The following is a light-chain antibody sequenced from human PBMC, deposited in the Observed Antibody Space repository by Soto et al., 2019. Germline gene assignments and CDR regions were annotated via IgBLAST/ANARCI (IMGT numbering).Light chain of an antibody. CDR2: EVS. Sequence: QSVLTQPASASGSPGHSITISCTGTSSDVGSYNLVSWYQQHPGKAPKLMIYEVSKRPSGVSNRFSGSKSGNTASLTISGLQAEDEADYYCCSYAGSSTFVVFGTGTKVTVL. V-gene: IGLV2-23*02. J-gene: IGLJ1*01. CDR3: CSYAGSSTFVV. CDR1: SSDVGSYNL.